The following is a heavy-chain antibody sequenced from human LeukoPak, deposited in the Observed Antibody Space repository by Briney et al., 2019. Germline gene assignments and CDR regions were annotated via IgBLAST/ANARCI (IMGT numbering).Heavy chain of an antibody. CDR3: ASDMVRGDDAFDI. Sequence: PGGSLRLSCAASGFTFSSYWMSWVRQAPGKGLEWVSVIYSGGSTYYADSVKGRFTISRDNSKNTLYLQMNSLRAEDTAVYYCASDMVRGDDAFDIWGQGTMVTVSS. D-gene: IGHD3-10*01. J-gene: IGHJ3*02. CDR2: IYSGGST. V-gene: IGHV3-53*01. CDR1: GFTFSSYW.